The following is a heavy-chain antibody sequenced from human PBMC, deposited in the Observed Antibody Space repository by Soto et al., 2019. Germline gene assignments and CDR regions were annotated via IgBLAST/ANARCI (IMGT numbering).Heavy chain of an antibody. Sequence: QVQLQESGPGLVKPSETLSLTCTVSGGSISSYYWSWIRQPPGKGLEWIGYIYYSGSTNYNPSLKSRVPISVDTYKNQFSLKLSSVTAADTAVYYCARASCYFDYYYGMDVWGQGTTVTVSS. CDR3: ARASCYFDYYYGMDV. D-gene: IGHD2-2*01. J-gene: IGHJ6*02. CDR1: GGSISSYY. V-gene: IGHV4-59*08. CDR2: IYYSGST.